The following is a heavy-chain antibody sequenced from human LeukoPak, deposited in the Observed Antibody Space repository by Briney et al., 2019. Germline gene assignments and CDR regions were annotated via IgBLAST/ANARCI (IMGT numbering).Heavy chain of an antibody. CDR2: ISAYNGNT. J-gene: IGHJ6*02. V-gene: IGHV1-18*01. D-gene: IGHD6-13*01. Sequence: GASVKVSCKASGYTFTSYGISWVRQAPGQGLGWMGWISAYNGNTNYAQKLQGRVTMTTDTSTSTAYMELRSLRSDDTAVYYCARGWRIAAARGDNYYYGMDVWGQGTTVTVSS. CDR3: ARGWRIAAARGDNYYYGMDV. CDR1: GYTFTSYG.